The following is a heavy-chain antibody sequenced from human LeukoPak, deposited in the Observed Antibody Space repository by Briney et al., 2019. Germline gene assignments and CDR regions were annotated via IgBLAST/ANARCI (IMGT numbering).Heavy chain of an antibody. CDR3: ARKLVVVPAARPGWYFDL. Sequence: GESLKISCKGSGYSFTSYWIGWVRQMPGKGLEWMGIIYPGDSDTRYSPSFQGQVTISADKSISTAYLQWSSLKASDTAMYYCARKLVVVPAARPGWYFDLWGRGTLVTVSS. J-gene: IGHJ2*01. D-gene: IGHD2-2*02. V-gene: IGHV5-51*01. CDR2: IYPGDSDT. CDR1: GYSFTSYW.